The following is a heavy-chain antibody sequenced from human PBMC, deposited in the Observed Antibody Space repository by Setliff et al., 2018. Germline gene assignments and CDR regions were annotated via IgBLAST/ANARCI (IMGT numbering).Heavy chain of an antibody. CDR2: IYSRGSM. Sequence: LSLTCTVSGGSISSYYWSWIRQPPGKGLEWIGYIYSRGSMNYNLSLKSRVTISMDTSKNQFSLKLTSVTAADTAVYYCARGSYYDSSGYSPDFFDYWGQGTLVTVSS. J-gene: IGHJ4*02. V-gene: IGHV4-4*08. CDR1: GGSISSYY. D-gene: IGHD3-22*01. CDR3: ARGSYYDSSGYSPDFFDY.